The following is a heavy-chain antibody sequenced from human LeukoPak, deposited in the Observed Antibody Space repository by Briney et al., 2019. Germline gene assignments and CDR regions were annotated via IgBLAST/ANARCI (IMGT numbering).Heavy chain of an antibody. CDR2: INRDGSVK. J-gene: IGHJ4*02. D-gene: IGHD3-3*02. V-gene: IGHV3-7*01. Sequence: GGSLRLSCAVSGLTFSDYWVTWVRQTPGKGLEFVANINRDGSVKNYVDSVKGRFTISRDNAKNSLYLQMTSLRVDDTAIYYCARDPGFSSFDYWGQGTLVTVSS. CDR3: ARDPGFSSFDY. CDR1: GLTFSDYW.